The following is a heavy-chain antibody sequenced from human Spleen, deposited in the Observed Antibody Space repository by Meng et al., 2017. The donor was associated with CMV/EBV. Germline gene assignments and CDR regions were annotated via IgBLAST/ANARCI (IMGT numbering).Heavy chain of an antibody. D-gene: IGHD1-26*01. CDR2: ISPYSGNT. CDR3: ARVGGSQGSH. V-gene: IGHV1-18*01. CDR1: CYTFTTYG. J-gene: IGHJ4*02. Sequence: SCEASCYTFTTYGIMWMRQAPGQGLEWMGWISPYSGNTNFAQHLQGRLNMTTDTSTGTAYMELWSLRSDDTAVYYCARVGGSQGSHWGQGTLVTVSS.